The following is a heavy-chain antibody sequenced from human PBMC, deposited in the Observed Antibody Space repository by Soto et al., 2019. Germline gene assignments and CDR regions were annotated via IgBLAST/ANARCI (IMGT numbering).Heavy chain of an antibody. J-gene: IGHJ4*02. CDR3: AHRRVRDSSGENFDS. CDR2: LYWDDDK. Sequence: QITLKESGPTLVKPTQTLTLTCTFSGFSLNTNAVGVGWIRQPPGKALEWLALLYWDDDKRYSPSLKSRLTITTDPSKNQVVLTMTNMDPVDTATYYCAHRRVRDSSGENFDSWGQGTLVTVSS. CDR1: GFSLNTNAVG. D-gene: IGHD6-19*01. V-gene: IGHV2-5*02.